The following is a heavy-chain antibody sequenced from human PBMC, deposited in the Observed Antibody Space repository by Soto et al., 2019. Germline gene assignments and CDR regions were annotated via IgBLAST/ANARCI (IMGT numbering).Heavy chain of an antibody. D-gene: IGHD6-13*01. CDR2: INHSGST. J-gene: IGHJ6*02. V-gene: IGHV4-34*01. Sequence: SETLSLTCAVYGGSFSGYYWSWIRQPPGKGLEWIGEINHSGSTNYNPSLKSRVTISVDTSKNQFSLKLSSVTAADTAVYYCASNSWYDYYYYYGMDVWGQGTTVTVS. CDR1: GGSFSGYY. CDR3: ASNSWYDYYYYYGMDV.